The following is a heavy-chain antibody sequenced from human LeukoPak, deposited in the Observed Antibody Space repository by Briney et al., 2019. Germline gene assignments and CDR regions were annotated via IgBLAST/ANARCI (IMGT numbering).Heavy chain of an antibody. V-gene: IGHV4-30-4*01. CDR3: ARRRSSSWHAEGSSYYFDY. J-gene: IGHJ4*02. CDR1: GGSISSGDYY. Sequence: SQTLSLTCTVSGGSISSGDYYWSWIRQPPGKGLEWIGYIYYSGSTYYNPSLKSRVTISVDTSKNQFSLKLSSVTAADTAVYYCARRRSSSWHAEGSSYYFDYWGQGTLVTVSS. CDR2: IYYSGST. D-gene: IGHD6-13*01.